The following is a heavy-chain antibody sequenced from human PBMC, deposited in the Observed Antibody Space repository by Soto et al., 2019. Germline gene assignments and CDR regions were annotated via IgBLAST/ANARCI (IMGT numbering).Heavy chain of an antibody. CDR3: ARRDYGDLFDY. Sequence: TSETLSLTCTVSGGSINSGGYSWTWIRQPPGKGLEWIGFIYHTGTTYYNPSLKSRVTISVDTSKNQFSLKLSSVTAADTAVYYCARRDYGDLFDYWGQGTLVTVSS. V-gene: IGHV4-30-2*03. D-gene: IGHD4-17*01. CDR1: GGSINSGGYS. CDR2: IYHTGTT. J-gene: IGHJ4*02.